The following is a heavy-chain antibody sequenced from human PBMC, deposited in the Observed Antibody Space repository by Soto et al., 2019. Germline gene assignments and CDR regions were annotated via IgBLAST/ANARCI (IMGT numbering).Heavy chain of an antibody. Sequence: QVQLQESGPGLVKPSETLSLTCTVSGASIGTYSWSWILQSPGRGLEWIGYVFDGGSTNYNPSLKSRVTISLDTPQNQFSLHLSSVTATDTGVYYCARLGSISWYWYFDLWGRGTLVTVSS. V-gene: IGHV4-59*08. J-gene: IGHJ2*01. CDR2: VFDGGST. CDR3: ARLGSISWYWYFDL. CDR1: GASIGTYS. D-gene: IGHD2-2*01.